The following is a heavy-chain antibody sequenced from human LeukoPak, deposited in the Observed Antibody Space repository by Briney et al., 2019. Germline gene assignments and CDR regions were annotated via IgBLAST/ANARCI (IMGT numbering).Heavy chain of an antibody. D-gene: IGHD6-19*01. J-gene: IGHJ4*02. CDR1: GYTFTSYD. V-gene: IGHV1-8*01. CDR3: ARGSAVAGTASSDY. Sequence: ASVKVSCKASGYTFTSYDINWVRQATGQGLEWMGWMNPNSGNTGYAQKFQGRVTMTRNTSISTAYMELSSLRSEDTAVYYCARGSAVAGTASSDYWGQGTLVTVSS. CDR2: MNPNSGNT.